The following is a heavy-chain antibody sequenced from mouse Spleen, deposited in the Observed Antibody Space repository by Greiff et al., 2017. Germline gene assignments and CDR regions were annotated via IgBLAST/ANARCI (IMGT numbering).Heavy chain of an antibody. V-gene: IGHV14-3*01. J-gene: IGHJ2*01. CDR1: GFTIKNTY. D-gene: IGHD1-1*01. CDR2: IDPANGNT. Sequence: EVQLQQSVAELVRPGASVKLSCTASGFTIKNTYMHWVKQRPEQGLEWIGRIDPANGNTKYAPKFQGKATITADTSSNTAYLQLSSLTSEDTAIYYCAIDYYGSSFDYWGQGTTLTVSS. CDR3: AIDYYGSSFDY.